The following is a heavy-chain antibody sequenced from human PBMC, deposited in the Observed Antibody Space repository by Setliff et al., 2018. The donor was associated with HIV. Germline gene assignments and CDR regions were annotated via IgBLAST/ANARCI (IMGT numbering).Heavy chain of an antibody. CDR2: INPNSGGT. J-gene: IGHJ4*02. Sequence: VASVKVSCKASGYIFTDYYMHWVRQAPGQELGWMGRINPNSGGTNYAQKFQGRVTMTRDTSISTAYTELSSLRSDDTAVYYCARHASTWYYESSGPHFDYWGQGTLVTV. CDR3: ARHASTWYYESSGPHFDY. CDR1: GYIFTDYY. D-gene: IGHD3-22*01. V-gene: IGHV1-2*06.